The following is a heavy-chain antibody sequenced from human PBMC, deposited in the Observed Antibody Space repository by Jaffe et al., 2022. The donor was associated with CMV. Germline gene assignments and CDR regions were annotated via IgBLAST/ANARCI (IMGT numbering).Heavy chain of an antibody. CDR3: ARGGYDILTGHDY. V-gene: IGHV4-34*01. CDR1: GGSFSGYY. CDR2: INHSGST. J-gene: IGHJ4*02. Sequence: QVQLQQWGAGLLKPSETLSLTCAVYGGSFSGYYWSWIRQPPGKGLEWIGEINHSGSTNYNPSLKSRVTISVDTSKNQFSLKLSSVTAADTAVYYCARGGYDILTGHDYWGQGTLVTVSS. D-gene: IGHD3-9*01.